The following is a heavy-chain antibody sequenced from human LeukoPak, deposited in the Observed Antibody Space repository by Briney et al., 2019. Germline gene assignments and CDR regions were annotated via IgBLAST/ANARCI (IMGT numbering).Heavy chain of an antibody. CDR2: IYTSGST. V-gene: IGHV4-61*02. D-gene: IGHD3-22*01. CDR1: GGSISSGSYY. Sequence: SSETLPLTCTVSGGSISSGSYYWSWIRQPAGKGLEWIGRIYTSGSTNYNPSLKSRVSISVDTSKNQFSLKLSSVTAADTAVYYCARERTYYYDSRFDYWGQGTLVTVSS. CDR3: ARERTYYYDSRFDY. J-gene: IGHJ4*02.